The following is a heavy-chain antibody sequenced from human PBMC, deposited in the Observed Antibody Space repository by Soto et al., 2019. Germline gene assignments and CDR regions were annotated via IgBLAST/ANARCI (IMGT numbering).Heavy chain of an antibody. CDR1: GYTFTGYN. Sequence: ASVKVSCKASGYTFTGYNMHWVRQAPGQGLEWMGWINPNSGGTNYAQKFQGRVTMTRDTSISTAYMELSRLRSDDTAVYYCARAVAGPDHYFDYWGQGTLVTVSS. CDR3: ARAVAGPDHYFDY. D-gene: IGHD6-19*01. J-gene: IGHJ4*02. CDR2: INPNSGGT. V-gene: IGHV1-2*02.